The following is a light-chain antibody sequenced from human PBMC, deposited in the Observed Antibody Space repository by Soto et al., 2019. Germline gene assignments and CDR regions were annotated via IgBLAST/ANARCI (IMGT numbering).Light chain of an antibody. CDR1: QSVSSN. CDR2: GAS. V-gene: IGKV3D-15*01. CDR3: QQYNNWPWT. J-gene: IGKJ1*01. Sequence: EIVMTQSPATLSVSPRERATLSCRASQSVSSNLAWYQQKPGQAPRLLIYGASSRATGIPDRFSGSGSGTEFTLTISSLQSEDFAVYYCQQYNNWPWTFGQGTKVDIK.